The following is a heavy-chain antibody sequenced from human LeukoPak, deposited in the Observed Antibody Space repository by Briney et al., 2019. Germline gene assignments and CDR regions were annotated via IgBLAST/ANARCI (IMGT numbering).Heavy chain of an antibody. CDR2: ISAYNGNT. D-gene: IGHD3-22*01. V-gene: IGHV1-18*01. CDR1: GYTFISYG. CDR3: ARVPSSMIVVGLFDY. Sequence: ASVKVSCKASGYTFISYGVSWVRQAPGQGLEWMGWISAYNGNTNYAQKLQGRVTMTTDTSTSTAYMELRSLRSDDTAVYHCARVPSSMIVVGLFDYWGQGTLVTVSS. J-gene: IGHJ4*02.